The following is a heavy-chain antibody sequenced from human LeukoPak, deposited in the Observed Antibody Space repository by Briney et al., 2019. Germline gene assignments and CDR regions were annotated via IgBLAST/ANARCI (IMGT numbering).Heavy chain of an antibody. CDR1: GFTFSDSA. CDR3: WGGTYPFDY. Sequence: GSLRLSCAASGFTFSDSAMHWVRPASGKGLEWVGRIRNKTKNYATAYGASVKGRFTISRDDSKNTAYLQMNSLKTEDTAVYYCWGGTYPFDYWGQGTLVTVSS. J-gene: IGHJ4*02. V-gene: IGHV3-73*01. CDR2: IRNKTKNYAT. D-gene: IGHD1-14*01.